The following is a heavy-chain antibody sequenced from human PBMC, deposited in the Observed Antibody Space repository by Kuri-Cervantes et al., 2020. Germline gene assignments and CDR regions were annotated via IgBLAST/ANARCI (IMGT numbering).Heavy chain of an antibody. CDR1: GYTLTELS. J-gene: IGHJ6*02. Sequence: ASVKVSCKVSGYTLTELSMHWVRQATGQGLEWMGWMNPNSGNTGYAQKFQGRVTMTRNTSISTAYMELSSLRSEDTAVYYCAWGRYSGYDFDGMDVWGQGTTVTVSS. D-gene: IGHD5-12*01. CDR3: AWGRYSGYDFDGMDV. CDR2: MNPNSGNT. V-gene: IGHV1-8*01.